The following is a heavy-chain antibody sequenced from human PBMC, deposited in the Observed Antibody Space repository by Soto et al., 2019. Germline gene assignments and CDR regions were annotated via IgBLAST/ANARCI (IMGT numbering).Heavy chain of an antibody. CDR2: IIPIFGTA. CDR3: ARAADFWSGYSHDAFDI. V-gene: IGHV1-69*01. Sequence: QVQLVQSGAEVKKPGSSVKVSCKASGGTFSSYAISWVRQAPGQGLEWMGGIIPIFGTANYAQKFQGRVTITADESTSTAYTELSSLRSEDTAVYYCARAADFWSGYSHDAFDIWGQGTMVTVSS. CDR1: GGTFSSYA. J-gene: IGHJ3*02. D-gene: IGHD3-3*01.